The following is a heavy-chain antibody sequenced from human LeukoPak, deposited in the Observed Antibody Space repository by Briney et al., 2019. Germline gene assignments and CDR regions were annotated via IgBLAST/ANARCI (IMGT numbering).Heavy chain of an antibody. J-gene: IGHJ3*02. Sequence: SGGSLRLSCAVSGLTFSSYWMHWVRQAPGKGLVWVSRINTDGSSTSYADSVKGRFTIFRDNAKNTMYLQMNSLRAEDTAVYYCARVFQAVDIWGQGTMVTVSS. CDR2: INTDGSST. D-gene: IGHD2-21*01. CDR3: ARVFQAVDI. V-gene: IGHV3-74*01. CDR1: GLTFSSYW.